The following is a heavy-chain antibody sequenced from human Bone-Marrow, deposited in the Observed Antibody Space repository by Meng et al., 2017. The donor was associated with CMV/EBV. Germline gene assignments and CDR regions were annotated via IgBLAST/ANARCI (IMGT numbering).Heavy chain of an antibody. CDR1: GYTFTSYG. V-gene: IGHV1-18*01. Sequence: ASVKVSCKASGYTFTSYGISWVRQAPGQGLEWMGWISAYNGNTNYAQKLRGRVTMTTDTSTSTAYIELRSLRSDDTAVYYCARRRGYSSSPGYYYGMDVWGQGTTVTVSS. D-gene: IGHD6-13*01. CDR2: ISAYNGNT. CDR3: ARRRGYSSSPGYYYGMDV. J-gene: IGHJ6*02.